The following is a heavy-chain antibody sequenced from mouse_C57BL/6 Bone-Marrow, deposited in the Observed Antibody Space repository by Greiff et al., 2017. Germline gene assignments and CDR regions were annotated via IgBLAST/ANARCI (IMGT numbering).Heavy chain of an antibody. D-gene: IGHD2-2*01. CDR3: VLWLRRDTYYAMDY. V-gene: IGHV1-72*01. CDR1: GYTFTSYW. CDR2: IDPNSGGT. J-gene: IGHJ4*01. Sequence: QVQLKQPGAELVKPGASVKLSCKASGYTFTSYWMHWVKQRPGRGLEWIGRIDPNSGGTKYNEKFKSKATLTVDKPSSTAYMQLSSLTSEDSAVYYCVLWLRRDTYYAMDYWGQGTSVTVSS.